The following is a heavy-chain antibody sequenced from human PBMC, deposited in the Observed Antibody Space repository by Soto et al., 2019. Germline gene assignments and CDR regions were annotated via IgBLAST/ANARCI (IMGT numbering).Heavy chain of an antibody. J-gene: IGHJ4*02. CDR3: ARALRRVRGVPYYFDY. Sequence: ASVKVSCKASGYSFTNYYIHWVRQAPGQGLEWMGMINPNSGNTGYAQKFQGRVTMTRNTSISTAYMELSSLRSEDTAVYYCARALRRVRGVPYYFDYWGQGTLVTVSS. V-gene: IGHV1-8*02. CDR2: INPNSGNT. CDR1: GYSFTNYY. D-gene: IGHD3-10*01.